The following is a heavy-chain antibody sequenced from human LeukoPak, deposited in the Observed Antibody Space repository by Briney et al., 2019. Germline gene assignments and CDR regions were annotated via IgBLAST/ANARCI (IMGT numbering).Heavy chain of an antibody. Sequence: SETLSLTCTVSGGSLSGYFWTSIRQPPGRGLEWIGYIDYSGSPDYNPSLKSRVTISIDTSRNQFSLKLTSVTAADTAVYYCARDETGKSYGYGGVRYWGQGALVAVSA. CDR2: IDYSGSP. V-gene: IGHV4-59*01. J-gene: IGHJ4*02. D-gene: IGHD3-16*01. CDR1: GGSLSGYF. CDR3: ARDETGKSYGYGGVRY.